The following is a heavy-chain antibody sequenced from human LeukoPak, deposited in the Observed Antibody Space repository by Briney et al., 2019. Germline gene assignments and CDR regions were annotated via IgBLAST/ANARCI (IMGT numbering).Heavy chain of an antibody. CDR1: GFTFSSYW. CDR2: IKQDGSEK. J-gene: IGHJ4*02. CDR3: ARTGDYGSGRYFRPFDY. D-gene: IGHD3-10*01. Sequence: AGSLRLSCAASGFTFSSYWMSWVRQAPGKGLEWVANIKQDGSEKYYLYSVKGRFTISRDNAKKSLFLQMNSLRAEDTAVYYCARTGDYGSGRYFRPFDYWGQGTLVTVSS. V-gene: IGHV3-7*01.